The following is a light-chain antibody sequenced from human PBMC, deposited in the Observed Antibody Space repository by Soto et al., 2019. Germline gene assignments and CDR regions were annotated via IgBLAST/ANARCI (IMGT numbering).Light chain of an antibody. J-gene: IGKJ1*01. CDR1: QSVSSY. CDR3: QQRSNWPPT. Sequence: EIVLTQSPATLSLSPGERATLSCRASQSVSSYLAWYQQKPGQAPRLLIYDASNRATGIPARFSGSGSGPDFNLTISSLEPEDCAVYYCQQRSNWPPTFGQGTKVEIK. V-gene: IGKV3-11*01. CDR2: DAS.